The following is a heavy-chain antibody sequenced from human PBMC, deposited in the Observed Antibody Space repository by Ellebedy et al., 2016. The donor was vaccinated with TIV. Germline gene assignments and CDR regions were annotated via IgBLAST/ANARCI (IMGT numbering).Heavy chain of an antibody. J-gene: IGHJ4*01. CDR1: GESFSDYY. CDR3: AASPLDPLNPPL. Sequence: SQTLSLTCAVYGESFSDYYWNWIRQSPGNGLEWIGEIDHSGILNYNPSLASRVTISVDTSKNQISLRLSPLTAADTAVYYCAASPLDPLNPPLWGHGTLVTVSP. CDR2: IDHSGIL. V-gene: IGHV4-34*01.